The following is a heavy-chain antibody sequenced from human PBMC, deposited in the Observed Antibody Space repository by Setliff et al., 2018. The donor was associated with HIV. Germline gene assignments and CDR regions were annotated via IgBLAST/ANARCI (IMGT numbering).Heavy chain of an antibody. CDR2: VSTTGTT. CDR1: GGSINSYY. Sequence: SETLSLTCTVSGGSINSYYWSWIRLPPGRGLEWIGYVSTTGTTNCNPSLKSRVTILVDSSRNQFSLRLSSVTAADTALYYCAKARSSNIMPLDYWGQGTLVTVSS. V-gene: IGHV4-4*08. D-gene: IGHD3-16*01. J-gene: IGHJ4*02. CDR3: AKARSSNIMPLDY.